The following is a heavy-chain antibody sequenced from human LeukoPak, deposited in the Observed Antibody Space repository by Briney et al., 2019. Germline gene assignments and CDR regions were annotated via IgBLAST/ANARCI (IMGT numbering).Heavy chain of an antibody. CDR3: ARDFSEIAAAGTDFDY. J-gene: IGHJ4*02. CDR2: ISAYNGNT. D-gene: IGHD6-13*01. CDR1: GYTFTSYG. V-gene: IGHV1-18*01. Sequence: ASVKVSCKASGYTFTSYGISWVRQAPGQGLEWMGWISAYNGNTSYAQKLQGRVTMTTDTSTSTAYMELRSLRSDDTAVYYCARDFSEIAAAGTDFDYWGQGTLVTVSS.